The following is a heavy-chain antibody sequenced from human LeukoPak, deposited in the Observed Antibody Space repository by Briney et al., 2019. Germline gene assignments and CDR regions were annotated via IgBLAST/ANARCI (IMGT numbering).Heavy chain of an antibody. Sequence: GGSLRLSCAASGFTFSNAWMSWVRQAPGKGLEWVGRIKSKTDGGTTDYAAPVKGRFTISRDDSKNTLYLQMNSLRAEDTAVYYCARDFADDNNNYSTFWGRGTLVTVSS. D-gene: IGHD3-3*01. J-gene: IGHJ4*02. CDR1: GFTFSNAW. CDR2: IKSKTDGGTT. CDR3: ARDFADDNNNYSTF. V-gene: IGHV3-15*01.